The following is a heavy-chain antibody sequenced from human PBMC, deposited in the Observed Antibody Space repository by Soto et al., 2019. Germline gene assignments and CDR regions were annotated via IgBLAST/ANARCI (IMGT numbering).Heavy chain of an antibody. J-gene: IGHJ3*02. CDR3: ATRKHIPLVRGDYAFDI. D-gene: IGHD3-10*01. CDR2: IIPMLGIT. V-gene: IGHV1-69*02. CDR1: GGTFSSFT. Sequence: QVQLVQSGAEAKKPGSSVKVSCKASGGTFSSFTFTWVRQAPGQGLEWMGRIIPMLGITHYAQKFQGRVTIIADKSTSTAYMELSRLRSEDTAVYYCATRKHIPLVRGDYAFDIWGQGTMVNVSS.